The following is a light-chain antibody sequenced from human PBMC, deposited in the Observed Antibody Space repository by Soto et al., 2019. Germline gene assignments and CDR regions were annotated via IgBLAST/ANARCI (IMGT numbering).Light chain of an antibody. CDR1: SSDVGGYNY. CDR2: EVS. Sequence: QPASVSGSPGQSITISCTGTSSDVGGYNYVSWYQQHPGKAPKLMIYEVSNRPSGVSNRFSGSKSGNTASLTISGLQAEDEADYYCSSYTSSSTLDFGTGTKLTVL. CDR3: SSYTSSSTLD. J-gene: IGLJ1*01. V-gene: IGLV2-14*01.